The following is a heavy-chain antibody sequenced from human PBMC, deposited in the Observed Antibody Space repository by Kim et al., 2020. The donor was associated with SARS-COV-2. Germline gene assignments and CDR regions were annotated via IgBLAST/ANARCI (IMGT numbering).Heavy chain of an antibody. Sequence: GGSLRLSCGASGFTFNIFGIHWVRQAPGKGLEWVAIIYHDGSHKFYADSVKGRFTISRDNSKDTVDLHMNSLRAEDTAVYFCARDAAWVFDYWGQGTLVT. J-gene: IGHJ4*02. CDR2: IYHDGSHK. CDR1: GFTFNIFG. CDR3: ARDAAWVFDY. D-gene: IGHD6-25*01. V-gene: IGHV3-33*01.